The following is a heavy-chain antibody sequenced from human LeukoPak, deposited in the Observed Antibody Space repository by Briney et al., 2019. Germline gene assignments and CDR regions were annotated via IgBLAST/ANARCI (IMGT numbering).Heavy chain of an antibody. Sequence: GGSLRLSCAASGFTLSSYTMSWVRQAPGKGLEWVSAISGSGGSTYYADSVKGRFTISRDNSKNTPYLQMNSLRAEDTAVYYCAKETISSSSLAGSDYWGQGTLVTVSS. CDR1: GFTLSSYT. CDR3: AKETISSSSLAGSDY. CDR2: ISGSGGST. V-gene: IGHV3-23*01. J-gene: IGHJ4*02. D-gene: IGHD6-6*01.